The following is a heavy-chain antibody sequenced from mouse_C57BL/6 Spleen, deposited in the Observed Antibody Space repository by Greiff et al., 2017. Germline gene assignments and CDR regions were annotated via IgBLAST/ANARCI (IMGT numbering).Heavy chain of an antibody. Sequence: VQLQQPGAELVKPGASVKLSCKASGYTFTSYWMHWVKQRPGRGLAWIGRIVTNSGGTKYNETFKSTATMTVDKPSRTAYMQLSSLTSEASADYCCARPDYGNLLDYWGQGTSVTVSS. D-gene: IGHD2-1*01. CDR2: IVTNSGGT. CDR3: ARPDYGNLLDY. V-gene: IGHV1-72*01. CDR1: GYTFTSYW. J-gene: IGHJ4*01.